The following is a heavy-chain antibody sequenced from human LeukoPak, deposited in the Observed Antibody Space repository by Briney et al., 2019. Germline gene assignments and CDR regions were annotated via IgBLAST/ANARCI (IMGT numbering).Heavy chain of an antibody. J-gene: IGHJ4*02. V-gene: IGHV3-21*01. CDR1: EFTFSTYS. Sequence: PGGSLRLSCAASEFTFSTYSMNWVRQAPGKGLEWVSSISSGSSYIYYADSVKGRFTISRDNAKNSLYLQMNSLRAEDTAVYYCASQYYDILTGYYHSFDCWGQGTLVTVSS. CDR3: ASQYYDILTGYYHSFDC. CDR2: ISSGSSYI. D-gene: IGHD3-9*01.